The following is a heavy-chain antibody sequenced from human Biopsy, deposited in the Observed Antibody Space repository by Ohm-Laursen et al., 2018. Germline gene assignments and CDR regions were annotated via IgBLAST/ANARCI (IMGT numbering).Heavy chain of an antibody. CDR2: IYNSETT. J-gene: IGHJ5*02. CDR1: GDSISTSTTYY. V-gene: IGHV4-39*01. Sequence: SDTLSLTCTVSGDSISTSTTYYWAWLRQPPGKGLEWIGSIYNSETTFYNPSLKSRFAISVDTSTNQFFLKVSSVTAADTALYYCARHPTGFWFDPWGHGTLVTVSS. CDR3: ARHPTGFWFDP.